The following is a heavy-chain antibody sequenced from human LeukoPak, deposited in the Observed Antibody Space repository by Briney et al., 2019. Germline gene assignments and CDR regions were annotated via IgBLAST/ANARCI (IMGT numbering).Heavy chain of an antibody. CDR1: GGSISSSSYY. Sequence: PSETLSLTCTVSGGSISSSSYYWGWIRQPPGKGLEWIGSIYYSGSTYYNPSLKSRVTISVDTSKNQFSLKLNSVTAADTAVYYCARYHSGTSGYSFDIWGQGTRVTVSS. CDR3: ARYHSGTSGYSFDI. J-gene: IGHJ3*02. D-gene: IGHD5-12*01. CDR2: IYYSGST. V-gene: IGHV4-39*07.